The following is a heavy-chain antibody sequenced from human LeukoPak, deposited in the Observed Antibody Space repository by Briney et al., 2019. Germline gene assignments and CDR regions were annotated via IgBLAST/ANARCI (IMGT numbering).Heavy chain of an antibody. J-gene: IGHJ4*02. CDR2: IYTSGST. V-gene: IGHV4-4*09. Sequence: PSKTLSLTCTVSGGSISSYYWSWIRQPPGKGLEWIGYIYTSGSTNYNPSLKSRVTISVDTSKNQFSLKLSSVTAADTAVYYCAKDSANWMYYFDYWGQGTLVTVSS. CDR1: GGSISSYY. CDR3: AKDSANWMYYFDY. D-gene: IGHD1-20*01.